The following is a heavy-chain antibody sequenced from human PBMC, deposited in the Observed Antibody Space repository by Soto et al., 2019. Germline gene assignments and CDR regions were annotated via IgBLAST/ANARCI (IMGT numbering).Heavy chain of an antibody. V-gene: IGHV4-59*08. CDR3: ARRYGGGFDY. J-gene: IGHJ4*02. Sequence: QVQLQESGPGLVKPSETLSLTCTVSGGSISSYYWSWIRQHPGKCLEWIGYIYYSGSTNYNPSLESRVTLSVDTSKNQFSLKLSSVTAADTAVYYCARRYGGGFDYLGQGTLVIVSS. CDR2: IYYSGST. CDR1: GGSISSYY. D-gene: IGHD2-15*01.